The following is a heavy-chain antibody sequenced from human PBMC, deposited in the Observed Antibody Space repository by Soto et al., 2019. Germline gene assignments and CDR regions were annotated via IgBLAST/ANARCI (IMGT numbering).Heavy chain of an antibody. D-gene: IGHD3-3*01. CDR2: INPSGGST. J-gene: IGHJ3*02. V-gene: IGHV1-46*01. Sequence: QVLLVQSGAEVKKPGASVKVSCKASGYTFTSYLIHWIRQAPGQGLEWVGLINPSGGSTNYAQKFQGRVTVSRDTSTSTVYRDLSSLRSEDTALYYWGRVRTRDYWSGYAPIDIWGQGTMVTVSS. CDR3: GRVRTRDYWSGYAPIDI. CDR1: GYTFTSYL.